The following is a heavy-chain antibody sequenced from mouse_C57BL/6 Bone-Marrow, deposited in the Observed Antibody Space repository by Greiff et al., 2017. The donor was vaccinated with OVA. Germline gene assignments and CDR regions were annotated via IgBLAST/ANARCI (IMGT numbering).Heavy chain of an antibody. D-gene: IGHD3-3*01. Sequence: QVQLQQSGAELVRPGASVKLSCKASGYTFTDYYINWVKQRPGQGLEWIAMIYPGSGNTYYNEKFKGKATLTAEKSSSTAYMQLSILTAEDSAVYLCARGGLGLYLDYWGQGTTLTVSS. CDR1: GYTFTDYY. CDR2: IYPGSGNT. V-gene: IGHV1-76*01. CDR3: ARGGLGLYLDY. J-gene: IGHJ2*01.